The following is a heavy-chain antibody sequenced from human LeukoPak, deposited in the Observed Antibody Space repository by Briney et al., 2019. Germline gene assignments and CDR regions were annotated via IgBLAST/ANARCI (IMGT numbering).Heavy chain of an antibody. D-gene: IGHD6-19*01. CDR3: AKGAVHYYYYYGMDV. V-gene: IGHV3-9*01. Sequence: GGSLRLCCGASGFTFDDYAMHWVRQAPGKGLEWVSGISWNSGSIGYADSVKGRFTISRDNAKNSLYLQMNSLRAEDTALYYCAKGAVHYYYYYGMDVWGQGTTVTVSS. CDR2: ISWNSGSI. J-gene: IGHJ6*02. CDR1: GFTFDDYA.